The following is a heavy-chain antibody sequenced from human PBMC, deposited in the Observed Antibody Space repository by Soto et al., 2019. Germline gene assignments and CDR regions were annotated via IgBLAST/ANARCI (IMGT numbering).Heavy chain of an antibody. V-gene: IGHV1-69*06. D-gene: IGHD2-2*01. CDR1: GGTFSSYA. CDR2: IIPIFGTA. CDR3: ARDIVVLPADYYYYGMDV. Sequence: QVQLVQSGAAVKKPGSSVKVSCKASGGTFSSYAISWVRQAPGQGLEWLGGIIPIFGTANSAQKSQGRVTITADKSTSTAYMELSSLRSEDTAVYYCARDIVVLPADYYYYGMDVWCQGTTVTVSS. J-gene: IGHJ6*02.